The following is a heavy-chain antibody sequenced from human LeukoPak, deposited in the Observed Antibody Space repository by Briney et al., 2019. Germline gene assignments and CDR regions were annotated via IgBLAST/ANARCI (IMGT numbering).Heavy chain of an antibody. CDR3: AKAYYDSSGYSYYFDY. CDR1: GFPFSAYS. J-gene: IGHJ4*02. Sequence: GGSLRLSCAASGFPFSAYSMNWVRRAPGKGLEWVSSSSGSSAYVYYADSVKGRFTVSRDNAKNSLYLQMTSLRAEDTAVYYCAKAYYDSSGYSYYFDYWGQGTPVTVSS. V-gene: IGHV3-21*01. D-gene: IGHD3-22*01. CDR2: SSGSSAYV.